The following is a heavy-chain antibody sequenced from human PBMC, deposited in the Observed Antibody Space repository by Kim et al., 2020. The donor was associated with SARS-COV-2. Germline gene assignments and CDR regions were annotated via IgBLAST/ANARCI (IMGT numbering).Heavy chain of an antibody. CDR1: GFTFSSYS. D-gene: IGHD2-2*03. CDR3: ARDLGYCSSTSCYGGDTNDY. CDR2: ISSSSSYI. V-gene: IGHV3-21*01. J-gene: IGHJ4*02. Sequence: GGYLRLSCAASGFTFSSYSMNWVRQAPGKGLEWVSSISSSSSYIYYADSVKGRFTISRDNAKNSLYLQMNSLRAEDMAVYYCARDLGYCSSTSCYGGDTNDYWGQGTLVTVSS.